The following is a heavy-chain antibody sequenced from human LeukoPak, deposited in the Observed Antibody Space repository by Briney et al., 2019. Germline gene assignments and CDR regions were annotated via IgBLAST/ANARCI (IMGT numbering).Heavy chain of an antibody. Sequence: SVRLSCKTSGYTFTAYYMHWVRRAPGQGLEWMGIINPSGGTTSYAQKFQGRVTMTSDTSTSTIYMELGSLRSEDTAVYYCARGNPTNYGDYLYYFDYWGQGAMAAVSS. V-gene: IGHV1-46*01. CDR1: GYTFTAYY. J-gene: IGHJ4*02. D-gene: IGHD4-17*01. CDR2: INPSGGTT. CDR3: ARGNPTNYGDYLYYFDY.